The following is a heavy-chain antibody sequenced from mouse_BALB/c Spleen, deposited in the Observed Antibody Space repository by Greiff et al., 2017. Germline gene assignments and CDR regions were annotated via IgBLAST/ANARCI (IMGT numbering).Heavy chain of an antibody. V-gene: IGHV1S81*02. J-gene: IGHJ3*01. D-gene: IGHD1-1*01. Sequence: QVQLQQSGAELVKPGASVKLSCKASGYTFTSYYMYWVKQRPGQGLEWIGGINPSNGGTNFNEKFKSKATLTVDKSSSTAYMQLSSLTSEDSAVYYCTRPLYYGSPWFAYWGQGTLVTVSA. CDR2: INPSNGGT. CDR1: GYTFTSYY. CDR3: TRPLYYGSPWFAY.